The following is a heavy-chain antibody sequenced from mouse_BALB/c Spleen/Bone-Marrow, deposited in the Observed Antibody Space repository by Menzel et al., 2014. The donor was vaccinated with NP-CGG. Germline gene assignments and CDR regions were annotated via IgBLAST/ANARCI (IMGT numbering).Heavy chain of an antibody. J-gene: IGHJ1*01. V-gene: IGHV1S56*01. CDR1: GNTFTSYD. CDR3: VRSRLCDCYFDV. CDR2: IFPGDSTT. D-gene: IGHD1-2*01. Sequence: VKLMESGAELVMPGASVKLSCKASGNTFTSYDINWVRQRPEQGLEWIGWIFPGDSTTKYNEKFKGKATLSTDKSSSTVHMQLSRLTSEYSAVYFCVRSRLCDCYFDVWGAGTTVTISS.